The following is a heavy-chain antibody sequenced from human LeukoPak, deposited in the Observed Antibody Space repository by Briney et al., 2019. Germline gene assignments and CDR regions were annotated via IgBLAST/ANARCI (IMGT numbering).Heavy chain of an antibody. CDR3: AREEYYHDSSGYYNLGAFDI. V-gene: IGHV3-66*01. CDR1: GFTVSGHY. J-gene: IGHJ3*02. D-gene: IGHD3-22*01. CDR2: IYSGGST. Sequence: GGSLRLSCAASGFTVSGHYMSWVRQAPGKGLEWVSVIYSGGSTYYADSVKGRFTISRDNSKNTLYLQMNSLRAEDTAVYYCAREEYYHDSSGYYNLGAFDIWGQGTMVTVSS.